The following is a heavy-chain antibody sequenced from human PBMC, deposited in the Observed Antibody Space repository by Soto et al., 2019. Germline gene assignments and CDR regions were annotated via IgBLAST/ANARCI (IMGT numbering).Heavy chain of an antibody. V-gene: IGHV4-59*01. CDR1: GGSISSYY. CDR3: ARVVRGGRFGELDYYYYYGMDV. Sequence: SETLSLTCTVSGGSISSYYWSWIRQPPGKGLEWIGYIYYSGSTNYNPSLKSRVTISVDTSKNQFPLKLSSVTAADTAVYYCARVVRGGRFGELDYYYYYGMDVWGQGTTVTVSS. J-gene: IGHJ6*02. D-gene: IGHD3-10*01. CDR2: IYYSGST.